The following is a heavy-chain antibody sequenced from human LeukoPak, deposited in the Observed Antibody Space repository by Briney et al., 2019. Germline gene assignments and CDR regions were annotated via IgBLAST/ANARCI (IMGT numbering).Heavy chain of an antibody. CDR3: ARRITMMPRNRFVFDY. CDR2: MNPNSGNT. D-gene: IGHD3-22*01. V-gene: IGHV1-8*01. CDR1: GYTFTSYD. Sequence: ASVKVSRKASGYTFTSYDINWVRQATGQGLEWMGWMNPNSGNTGYAQKFQGRVTTTRNTSISTAYMELSSLRSEDTAVYYCARRITMMPRNRFVFDYWGQGTLVTVSS. J-gene: IGHJ4*02.